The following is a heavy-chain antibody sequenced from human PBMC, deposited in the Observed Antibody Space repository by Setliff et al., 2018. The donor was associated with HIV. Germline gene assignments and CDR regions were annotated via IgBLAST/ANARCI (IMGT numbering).Heavy chain of an antibody. CDR2: ISPYNDIT. V-gene: IGHV1-18*01. CDR1: GYTFTSYS. J-gene: IGHJ3*02. Sequence: ASVKVSCKPSGYTFTSYSIAWVRQAPGQGLEWMGWISPYNDITDYAQKFQDRVTMTTDRYTTTVYMELRSLTSDDTAVYYCARGRSSGWVDDAFDIWGQGTMVTVSS. CDR3: ARGRSSGWVDDAFDI. D-gene: IGHD6-19*01.